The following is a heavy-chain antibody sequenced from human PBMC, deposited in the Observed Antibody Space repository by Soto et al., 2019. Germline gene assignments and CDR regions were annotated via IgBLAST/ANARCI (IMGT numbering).Heavy chain of an antibody. V-gene: IGHV4-31*03. D-gene: IGHD4-4*01. CDR2: IYYSGST. CDR3: ARAYSNYFDY. CDR1: GGSISSGGYY. Sequence: SETLSLTCTVSGGSISSGGYYWSWIRQHPGKGLEWIGYIYYSGSTYYKPSLKNRVNKSVDTSKNQFSLKLSSVTAADTAVYYCARAYSNYFDYWGQGTLVTVSS. J-gene: IGHJ4*02.